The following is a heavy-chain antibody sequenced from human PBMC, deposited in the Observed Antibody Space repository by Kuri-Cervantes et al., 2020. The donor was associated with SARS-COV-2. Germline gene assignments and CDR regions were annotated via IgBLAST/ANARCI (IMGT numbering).Heavy chain of an antibody. CDR3: VRDGYGDYVDY. CDR1: VGTFNYQC. J-gene: IGHJ4*02. CDR2: VSGYNGHT. Sequence: AAVKVSCKASVGTFNYQCISWVRQAPGQGLEWMGWVSGYNGHTNYAQKLQGRVTMTTDTSTTTAYMDLRSLRSDDTAVFYCVRDGYGDYVDYWGQGTLVTVSS. V-gene: IGHV1-18*01. D-gene: IGHD2-21*01.